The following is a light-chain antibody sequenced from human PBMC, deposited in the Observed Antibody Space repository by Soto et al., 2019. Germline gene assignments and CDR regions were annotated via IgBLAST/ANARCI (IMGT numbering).Light chain of an antibody. CDR3: CSYAGSSTLGV. CDR2: EGS. V-gene: IGLV2-23*01. CDR1: SSDVGSYNL. J-gene: IGLJ2*01. Sequence: QSALTQPASVSGSPGQSITISCTGTSSDVGSYNLVSWYQQHPGKAPKLMIYEGSKRPSGVSNRFSGSKSGNTASLTISGLRAEDEADYYCCSYAGSSTLGVFGGGTKVTVL.